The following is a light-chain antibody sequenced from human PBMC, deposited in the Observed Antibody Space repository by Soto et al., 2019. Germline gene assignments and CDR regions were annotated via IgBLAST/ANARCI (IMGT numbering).Light chain of an antibody. CDR2: LTS. V-gene: IGKV1-39*01. CDR3: QQIYSTPYS. CDR1: RSIGKY. Sequence: DIQMTQSPSSLSASVGDRVTITCRASRSIGKYLNWYQQKPESAPKLLIYLTSSLQSGVPSRFIGRGSGTDFTLTISSLQPEDFATYYCQQIYSTPYSFGQGTKLEIK. J-gene: IGKJ2*01.